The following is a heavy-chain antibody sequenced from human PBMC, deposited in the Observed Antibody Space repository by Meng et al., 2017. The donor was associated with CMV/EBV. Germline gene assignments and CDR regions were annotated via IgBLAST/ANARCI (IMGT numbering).Heavy chain of an antibody. CDR2: TRNKANRYTT. Sequence: GESLKISCAASGFTFSDHYMDWVRQAPGKGLEWVGRTRNKANRYTTEYAASVKGRFTISRDDSKNSLYLQMNSLKTEDTAVYYCARLHDYGDPRGDYWGQGTLVTVSS. V-gene: IGHV3-72*01. J-gene: IGHJ4*02. CDR3: ARLHDYGDPRGDY. D-gene: IGHD4-17*01. CDR1: GFTFSDHY.